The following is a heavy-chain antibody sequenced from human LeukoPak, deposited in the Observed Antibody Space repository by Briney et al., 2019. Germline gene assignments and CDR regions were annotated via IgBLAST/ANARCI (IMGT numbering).Heavy chain of an antibody. CDR3: AKGLYSSGTPYYFDY. V-gene: IGHV3-9*03. CDR1: GFTFDDYA. J-gene: IGHJ4*02. D-gene: IGHD6-19*01. CDR2: ISWSSGNI. Sequence: GGSLRLSCAASGFTFDDYAMHWVRQAPGKGLEWVSGISWSSGNIDYADSVKGRFTISRDNAKNSLYLQMNSMGAEDMALYYCAKGLYSSGTPYYFDYWGQGTLVTVSS.